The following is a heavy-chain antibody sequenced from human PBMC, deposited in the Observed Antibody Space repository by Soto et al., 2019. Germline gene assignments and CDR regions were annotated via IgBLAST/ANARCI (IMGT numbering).Heavy chain of an antibody. V-gene: IGHV4-61*08. Sequence: QVKLQESGPGLVKPSETLSLTCTVSGDSVSSGAYYWSWVRQPPGKGLEWIGYIYYNAITNYNPSLNSRVTILVDTSKSEISLTLNSVTAADTAVYYCARANIAAVGTIFDPWGQGVLVTVSA. CDR2: IYYNAIT. J-gene: IGHJ5*02. CDR3: ARANIAAVGTIFDP. CDR1: GDSVSSGAYY. D-gene: IGHD6-13*01.